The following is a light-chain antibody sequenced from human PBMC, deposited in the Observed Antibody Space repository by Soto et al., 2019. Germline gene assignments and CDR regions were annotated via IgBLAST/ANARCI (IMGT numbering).Light chain of an antibody. J-gene: IGLJ2*01. CDR2: DTS. CDR3: LLSYSGARPYVV. CDR1: TGAVTSGHY. V-gene: IGLV7-46*01. Sequence: QAVVTQEPSLTVSPGGTVTLNCGSSTGAVTSGHYPYWFQQKPGQAPRTLIYDTSNKHSWTPARFSGSLLGGKAALTLSGAQPEDEAEYYCLLSYSGARPYVVFGGGTKLTVL.